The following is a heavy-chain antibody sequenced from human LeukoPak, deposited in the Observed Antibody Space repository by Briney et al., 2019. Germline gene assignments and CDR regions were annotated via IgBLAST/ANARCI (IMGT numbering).Heavy chain of an antibody. CDR1: GFTFSSYA. V-gene: IGHV3-23*01. Sequence: GGSLRLSCAASGFTFSSYAMSWVRQAPGKGLEWVSAISGSGGSTYYADSVKGRFTISRDNSKDTLYLQMNSLRAEDTAVYYCAKSIAVAGTGDYWGQGTLVTVSS. D-gene: IGHD6-19*01. CDR2: ISGSGGST. CDR3: AKSIAVAGTGDY. J-gene: IGHJ4*02.